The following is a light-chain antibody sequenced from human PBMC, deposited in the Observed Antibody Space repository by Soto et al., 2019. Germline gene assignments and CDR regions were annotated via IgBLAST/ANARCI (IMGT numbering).Light chain of an antibody. Sequence: IQLPPSPSSLSASVGGSVTITSQASRGISSYLAWYQQKPGKANKLLVYSASTLQSGVPSRFSGSGSGPDFTLTISSLQPEESATYFCQQLNSYPQTFGQGTRLEIK. CDR3: QQLNSYPQT. J-gene: IGKJ5*01. CDR1: RGISSY. CDR2: SAS. V-gene: IGKV1-9*01.